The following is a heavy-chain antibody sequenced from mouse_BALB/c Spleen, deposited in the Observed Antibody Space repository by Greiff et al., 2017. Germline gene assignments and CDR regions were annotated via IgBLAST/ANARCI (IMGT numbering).Heavy chain of an antibody. J-gene: IGHJ4*01. CDR2: IDTSDSYT. CDR1: GYTLTDYW. V-gene: IGHV1-69*01. D-gene: IGHD2-14*01. CDR3: ARDRGSEGAMDY. Sequence: QVQLKQPGAELVMPGASVKMSCKASGYTLTDYWMHWVKQRPGQGLEWIGAIDTSDSYTSYNQKFKGKATLTVDEYYSTAYMQLSSLTSEDSVVYYCARDRGSEGAMDYWGQGTSVTVSS.